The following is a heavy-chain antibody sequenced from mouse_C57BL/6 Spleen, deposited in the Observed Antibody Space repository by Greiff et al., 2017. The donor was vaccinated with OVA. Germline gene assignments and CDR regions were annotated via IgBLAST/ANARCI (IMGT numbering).Heavy chain of an antibody. CDR1: GYSFTGYY. CDR2: INPSTGGT. Sequence: DVQLQESGPELVKPGASVKISCKASGYSFTGYYMNWVKQSPEKSLEWIGEINPSTGGTTYNQKFKAKATLTVDKSSSTAYMQLKSLTSEDSAVYYCARGSPWYFDVWGTGTTVTVSS. J-gene: IGHJ1*03. V-gene: IGHV1-42*01. CDR3: ARGSPWYFDV.